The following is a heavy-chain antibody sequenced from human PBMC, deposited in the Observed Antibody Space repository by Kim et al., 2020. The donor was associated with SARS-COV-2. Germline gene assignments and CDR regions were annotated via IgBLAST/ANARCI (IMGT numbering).Heavy chain of an antibody. CDR2: ISYDGSNE. D-gene: IGHD3-10*01. CDR3: AKALLRGVNYYYYGMDV. CDR1: GFTFSTYG. J-gene: IGHJ6*02. Sequence: GGSLRLSCAASGFTFSTYGMYWVRQAPGKGLEWVALISYDGSNEYYADSVKGRFTISRDNSKNTLYLQMNSLRAEDTPLFYCAKALLRGVNYYYYGMDVWGQGTTVTVSS. V-gene: IGHV3-30*18.